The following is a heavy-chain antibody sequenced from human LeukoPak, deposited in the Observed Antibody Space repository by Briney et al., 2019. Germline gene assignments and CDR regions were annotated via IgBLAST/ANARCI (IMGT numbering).Heavy chain of an antibody. V-gene: IGHV3-48*01. CDR3: ARDTYSSSSTIDY. CDR1: GFTFSSYS. Sequence: GGSLRLSCAASGFTFSSYSMNWVRQAPGKGLEWVSYISSSSSTIYYADSVKGRFTVSRDNAKNSLYLQMNSLRAEDTAVYYCARDTYSSSSTIDYWGQGTLVTVSS. CDR2: ISSSSSTI. D-gene: IGHD6-6*01. J-gene: IGHJ4*02.